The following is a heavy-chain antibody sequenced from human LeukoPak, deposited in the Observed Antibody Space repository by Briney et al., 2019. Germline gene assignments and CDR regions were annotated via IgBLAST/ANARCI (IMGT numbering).Heavy chain of an antibody. J-gene: IGHJ5*02. D-gene: IGHD3-10*01. Sequence: SGPTLVKPTQTLTLTCTFSGFSLSTSGVGVGWIRQPPGKALEWLALIYWNDDKRYSPSLKSRLTITKDSSKNQVVLTMTNVDPVDTGTYYCAHRRELRGVLYWFDPWGQGTLVTVSS. V-gene: IGHV2-5*01. CDR2: IYWNDDK. CDR3: AHRRELRGVLYWFDP. CDR1: GFSLSTSGVG.